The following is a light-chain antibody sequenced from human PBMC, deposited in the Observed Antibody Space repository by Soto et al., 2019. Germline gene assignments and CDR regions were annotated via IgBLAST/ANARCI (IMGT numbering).Light chain of an antibody. CDR2: EAS. V-gene: IGKV1-5*03. Sequence: DIQITQSPSTLSSSLGDRATITCLASQSIRYWLAWFQQKAGKAPKLLIYEASRLESGVPSRISGSGSGTEFTLTISSLQPDDFATYYCQQYTSYPWTFGQGTKVDIK. J-gene: IGKJ1*01. CDR3: QQYTSYPWT. CDR1: QSIRYW.